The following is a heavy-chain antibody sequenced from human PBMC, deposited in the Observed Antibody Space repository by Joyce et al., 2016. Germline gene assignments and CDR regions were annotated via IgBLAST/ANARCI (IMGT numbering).Heavy chain of an antibody. V-gene: IGHV1-69*06. CDR2: IIPFFPTT. Sequence: QVQLVQSGAEVKKPGSSVKVSCKASGGTFSSYAISWVRQAPGQGLEWLGGIIPFFPTTNYAQRFQGRVTSTADTSTSTAYMELSSLRSEDTAVYYCVRTRGYSGYDSYYFDYWGQGTLVTVSS. CDR3: VRTRGYSGYDSYYFDY. D-gene: IGHD5-12*01. J-gene: IGHJ4*02. CDR1: GGTFSSYA.